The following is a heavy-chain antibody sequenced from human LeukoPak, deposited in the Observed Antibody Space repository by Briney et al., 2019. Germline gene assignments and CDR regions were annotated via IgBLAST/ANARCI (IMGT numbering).Heavy chain of an antibody. J-gene: IGHJ4*02. CDR3: AREAPYSSPVDY. D-gene: IGHD6-13*01. CDR1: GFTFSSYW. Sequence: GGSLRLSCAASGFTFSSYWMHWVRQAPGKGLEWVSTISGSGSNTHYADSVKGRFTISRDNYKDTLYMQMNSLRAEDTAVYYCAREAPYSSPVDYWGQGTLVTVSS. CDR2: ISGSGSNT. V-gene: IGHV3-23*01.